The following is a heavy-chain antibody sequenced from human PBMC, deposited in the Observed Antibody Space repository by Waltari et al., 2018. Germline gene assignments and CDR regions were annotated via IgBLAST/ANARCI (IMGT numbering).Heavy chain of an antibody. CDR3: ARQPIEGNLPDWFDP. V-gene: IGHV4-38-2*02. CDR1: GYSISNVYY. CDR2: IHHSGSA. Sequence: QVQLQQSGPGLVKPSETLSLPCTVPGYSISNVYYWGWIRQPPGKGLEWIGSIHHSGSAYYNPSLNSRVTISLETSKNQFSLKLTSVAATDTAIYYCARQPIEGNLPDWFDPWGQGTLVTVSS. D-gene: IGHD1-1*01. J-gene: IGHJ5*02.